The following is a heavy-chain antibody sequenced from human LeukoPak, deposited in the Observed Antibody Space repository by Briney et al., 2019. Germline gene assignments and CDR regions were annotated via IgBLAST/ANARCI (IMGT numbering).Heavy chain of an antibody. CDR3: ARVLSCTGGSCYSIYGMDA. CDR1: GGTFSSYA. D-gene: IGHD2-15*01. V-gene: IGHV1-69*04. Sequence: SVKVSRKASGGTFSSYAIGWVRQAPGQGLEWMGRIIPILDIAKYAQKFQGRVTITADKSTGTAYMELSSLRSDDTAVYYCARVLSCTGGSCYSIYGMDAWGQGTTVTVSS. CDR2: IIPILDIA. J-gene: IGHJ6*02.